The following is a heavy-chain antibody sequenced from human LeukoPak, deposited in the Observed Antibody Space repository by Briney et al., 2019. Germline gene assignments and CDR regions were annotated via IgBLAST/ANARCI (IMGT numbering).Heavy chain of an antibody. CDR3: AGFWSGYYGFDY. J-gene: IGHJ4*02. CDR1: GGSISSGSYY. D-gene: IGHD3-3*01. Sequence: SETLSFTCTVSGGSISSGSYYWSWIRQPAGKGLEWIGRIYTSGSTNYNPSLKSRVTISVDTSKNQFSLKLSSVTAADTAVYYCAGFWSGYYGFDYWGQGTLVTVSS. CDR2: IYTSGST. V-gene: IGHV4-61*02.